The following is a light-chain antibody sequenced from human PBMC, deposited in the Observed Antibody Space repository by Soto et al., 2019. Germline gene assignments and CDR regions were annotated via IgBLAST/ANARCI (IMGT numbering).Light chain of an antibody. V-gene: IGKV1-12*01. J-gene: IGKJ5*01. CDR3: QQANSFPIT. CDR2: AAS. CDR1: QGISSW. Sequence: DLQMTQSPSSVSASVGDRVTITCRASQGISSWLAWYQKKPGKAPNLLIYAASSLQSGVPSRFIGSESGTDFTLTISSLQPEDCAIYFCQQANSFPITFGQGTRLEIK.